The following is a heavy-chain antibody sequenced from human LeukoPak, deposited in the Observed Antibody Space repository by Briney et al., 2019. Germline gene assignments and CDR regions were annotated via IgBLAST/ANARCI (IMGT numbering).Heavy chain of an antibody. J-gene: IGHJ3*02. Sequence: SETLSLTCAVYGGSFSGYYWSWIRQPPGKGLEWIGEINHSGSTNYNPSLKSRVTISVDTSKNQFSLKLSSVTAADTAVYYCALAAGYSSSWNAFDIWGQGTMVTVSS. CDR3: ALAAGYSSSWNAFDI. V-gene: IGHV4-34*01. CDR1: GGSFSGYY. CDR2: INHSGST. D-gene: IGHD6-13*01.